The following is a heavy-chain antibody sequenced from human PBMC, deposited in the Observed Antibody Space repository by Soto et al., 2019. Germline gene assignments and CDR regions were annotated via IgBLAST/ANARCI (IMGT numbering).Heavy chain of an antibody. CDR2: ISNSGGST. CDR3: AKAHYGSGRGYFDY. CDR1: GFTFSSYA. Sequence: PGGSLRLSCAASGFTFSSYAMSWVRQAPGKGLEWVSAISNSGGSTYYADSVKGRFTISRDNSKNTLYLQMNSLRAEDTAVYYCAKAHYGSGRGYFDYWGQGTLVTVSS. D-gene: IGHD3-10*01. V-gene: IGHV3-23*01. J-gene: IGHJ4*02.